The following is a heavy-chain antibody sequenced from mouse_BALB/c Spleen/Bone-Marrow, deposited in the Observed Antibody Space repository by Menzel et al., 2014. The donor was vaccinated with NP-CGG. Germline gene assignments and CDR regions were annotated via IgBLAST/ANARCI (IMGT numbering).Heavy chain of an antibody. CDR1: GYNFTSYW. J-gene: IGHJ4*01. CDR3: ASGVYYAMDY. V-gene: IGHV1-55*01. CDR2: IYPVSAST. Sequence: QVQLQQPGAERVKPGTSVTLSCKASGYNFTSYWVNWVKLRPGQGLEWIGAIYPVSASTNYNEKFRSKATLTVDTSSSTAYMQLSNLASDDSALYYCASGVYYAMDYWGQGTSVTVSS.